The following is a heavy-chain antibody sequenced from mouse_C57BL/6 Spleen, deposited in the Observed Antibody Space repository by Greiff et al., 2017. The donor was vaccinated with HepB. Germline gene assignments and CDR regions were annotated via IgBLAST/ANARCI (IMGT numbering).Heavy chain of an antibody. CDR1: GFTFSDYG. J-gene: IGHJ4*01. D-gene: IGHD1-1*01. CDR3: ARRVDYYGSSPYAMDY. V-gene: IGHV5-17*01. CDR2: ISSGSSTI. Sequence: EVQVVESGGGLVKPGGSLKLSCAASGFTFSDYGMHWVRQAPEKGLEWVAYISSGSSTIYYADTVKGRFTISRDNAKNTLFLQMTSLRSEDTAMYYCARRVDYYGSSPYAMDYWGQGTSVTVSS.